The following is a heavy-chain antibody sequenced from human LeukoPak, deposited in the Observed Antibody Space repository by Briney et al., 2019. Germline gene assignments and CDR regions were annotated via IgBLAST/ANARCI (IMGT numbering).Heavy chain of an antibody. Sequence: GGSLRLSCAASGFTFDDYAMHWVRQAPGKGLEWVSGISWNSGSIGYADSVKGRFTISRDNAKNSLYLQMNSLRAEDTALYYCAKDLNDYYGSGTSAFDIRGQGTMVTVSS. CDR1: GFTFDDYA. V-gene: IGHV3-9*01. CDR3: AKDLNDYYGSGTSAFDI. CDR2: ISWNSGSI. D-gene: IGHD3-10*01. J-gene: IGHJ3*02.